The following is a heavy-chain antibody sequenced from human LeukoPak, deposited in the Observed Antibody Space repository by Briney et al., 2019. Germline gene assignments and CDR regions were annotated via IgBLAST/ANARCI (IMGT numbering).Heavy chain of an antibody. CDR3: ARQSSDILTGYCRGPYYYCGMDV. CDR2: IYYSGST. Sequence: SETLSLTCTVSGGSISSSNYYWGWIRQPPGKGLEWIGRIYYSGSTYYNPSLKSGVTISVDTSKNQFSLKLSSVTAADTAVYYCARQSSDILTGYCRGPYYYCGMDVWGQGTTVTVSS. CDR1: GGSISSSNYY. D-gene: IGHD3-9*01. V-gene: IGHV4-39*01. J-gene: IGHJ6*02.